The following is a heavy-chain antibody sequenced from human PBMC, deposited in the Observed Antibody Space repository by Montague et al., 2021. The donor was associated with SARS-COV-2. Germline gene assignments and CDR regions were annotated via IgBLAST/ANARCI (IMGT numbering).Heavy chain of an antibody. CDR1: GGSFSGYS. CDR3: TREGYQVLWSDYYYYGMDV. D-gene: IGHD2-2*01. CDR2: INHSGST. V-gene: IGHV4-34*01. Sequence: SETLSLTCAVYGGSFSGYSWSWIRQPPGKGLEWIGEINHSGSTNYNPSLKSRVTMSVDTSKNQFSLKLSSVTAADTAVYYCTREGYQVLWSDYYYYGMDVWGQGTTVTVSS. J-gene: IGHJ6*02.